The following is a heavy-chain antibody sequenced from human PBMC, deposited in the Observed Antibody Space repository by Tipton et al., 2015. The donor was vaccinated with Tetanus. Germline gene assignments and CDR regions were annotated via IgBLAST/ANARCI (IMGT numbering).Heavy chain of an antibody. Sequence: SLRLSCAASGFTFNNYWMSWLRQAPGKGLEWVAIVWYDGGNKYYAESVKGRFTISKDNVRNTLSLQMNSLTVEDTAVYYCASGRAADRCRSLVNQYYFQYWGQGALVSVSS. CDR2: VWYDGGNK. V-gene: IGHV3-33*08. J-gene: IGHJ4*02. D-gene: IGHD1-14*01. CDR1: GFTFNNYW. CDR3: ASGRAADRCRSLVNQYYFQY.